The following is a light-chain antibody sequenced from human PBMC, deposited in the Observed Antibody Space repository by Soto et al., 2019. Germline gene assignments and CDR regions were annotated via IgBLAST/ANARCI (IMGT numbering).Light chain of an antibody. CDR2: DAS. Sequence: DRQMTQSHSPLSPALASLFTLTFLSIHSISIWLSCYQHKPVKAPNLLIYDASSLQSGVPYTFSGSGSGTAFTLPISGLQPPDFATYYCQHYNTYSKRTGGHGTKVDIK. CDR3: QHYNTYSKRT. V-gene: IGKV1-5*01. CDR1: HSISIW. J-gene: IGKJ1*01.